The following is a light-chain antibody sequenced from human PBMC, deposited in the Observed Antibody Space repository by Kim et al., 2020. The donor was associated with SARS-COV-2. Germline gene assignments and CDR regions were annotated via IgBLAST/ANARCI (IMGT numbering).Light chain of an antibody. CDR1: QSISSY. V-gene: IGKV1-39*01. CDR3: QQSYSTPYT. Sequence: SASVGDRGTLTCRASQSISSYLNWYQQKPGKAPKLLIYAASSLQSGVPSRFSGSGSGTDFTLTISSLQPEDFATYYCQQSYSTPYTFGQGTKLEI. CDR2: AAS. J-gene: IGKJ2*01.